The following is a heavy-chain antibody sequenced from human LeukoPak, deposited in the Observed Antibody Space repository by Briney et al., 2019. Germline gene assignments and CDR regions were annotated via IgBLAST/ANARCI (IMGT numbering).Heavy chain of an antibody. CDR3: ARDRTVTTGAPGY. V-gene: IGHV1-18*04. J-gene: IGHJ4*02. CDR1: GYTFTGYY. D-gene: IGHD4-17*01. Sequence: ASVKVSCKASGYTFTGYYLHWVRQAPGQGLEWMGWISAYNGNTNYAQKLQGRVTMTTDTSTSTAYMELRSLRSDDTAVYYCARDRTVTTGAPGYWGQGTLVTVSS. CDR2: ISAYNGNT.